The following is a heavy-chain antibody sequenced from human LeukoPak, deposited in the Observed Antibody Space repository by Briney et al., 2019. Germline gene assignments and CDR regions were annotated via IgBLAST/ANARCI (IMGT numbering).Heavy chain of an antibody. CDR3: AKGSYYDSSGSFYFDY. J-gene: IGHJ4*02. V-gene: IGHV3-23*01. D-gene: IGHD3-22*01. Sequence: GGSLRLSCAASGFTFSSYAMSWVRQAPGKGLEWVSGISGSGDNTYYADSVKGRFTISRDNSKNTLYVQVNSLGTEDTAAYYCAKGSYYDSSGSFYFDYWGQGALVTVSS. CDR1: GFTFSSYA. CDR2: ISGSGDNT.